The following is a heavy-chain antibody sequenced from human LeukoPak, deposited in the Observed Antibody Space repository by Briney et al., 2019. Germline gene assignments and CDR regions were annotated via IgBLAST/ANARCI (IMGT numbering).Heavy chain of an antibody. V-gene: IGHV3-7*01. CDR1: GFTFSDYW. CDR3: ARRAFGGSYYAY. Sequence: GGSLRLSCTASGFTFSDYWMSWVRQAPGKGLEWVANINEDESEKYCVDSVKGRFTVSRDNAKNSLYLQMNSLRAEDTAVYYCARRAFGGSYYAYWGQGTLVTVSS. J-gene: IGHJ4*02. CDR2: INEDESEK. D-gene: IGHD1-26*01.